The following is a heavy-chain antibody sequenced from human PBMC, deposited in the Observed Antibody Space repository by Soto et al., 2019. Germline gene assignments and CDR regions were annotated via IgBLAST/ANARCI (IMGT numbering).Heavy chain of an antibody. CDR1: GYSISSGYY. CDR3: ARDRAYYGSGSYYSNDAFDI. Sequence: SETLSLTCAVSGYSISSGYYWGWIRQPPGKGLEWIGSIYHSGSTYYNPSLKSRVTISVDTSKNQFSLKLSSVTAADTAVYYCARDRAYYGSGSYYSNDAFDIWGQGTMVTV. V-gene: IGHV4-38-2*02. J-gene: IGHJ3*02. D-gene: IGHD3-10*01. CDR2: IYHSGST.